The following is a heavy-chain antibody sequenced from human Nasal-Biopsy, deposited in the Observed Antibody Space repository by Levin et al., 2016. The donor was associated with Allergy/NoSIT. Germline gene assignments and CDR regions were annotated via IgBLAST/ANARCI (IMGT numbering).Heavy chain of an antibody. V-gene: IGHV2-5*02. J-gene: IGHJ3*02. CDR3: VYRKHYNGNWNEGVFEI. CDR1: GFSLSTRPLG. D-gene: IGHD1-1*01. CDR2: IYWDDDK. Sequence: SGPTLVKPTQTLTLTCSFSGFSLSTRPLGVGWIRQPPGKALEWPALIYWDDDKRYSPSLKNRLTSTKDTSRNQVVLTMTNMDPVDTATYYCVYRKHYNGNWNEGVFEIWGQGTMVTVSS.